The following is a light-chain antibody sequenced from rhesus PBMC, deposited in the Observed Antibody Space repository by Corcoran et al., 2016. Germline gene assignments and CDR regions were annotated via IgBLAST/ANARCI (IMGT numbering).Light chain of an antibody. CDR2: AAS. J-gene: IGKJ2*01. CDR1: ENVNNY. V-gene: IGKV1-74*01. CDR3: QHNCGTRCS. Sequence: DIQMTQSPSSLSASVGDRVTITCRASENVNNYLHWYQQKAGKAPNLLINAASTLQSGVPSRFSGSGSWTGYTLPLSSLQPEDVATYYCQHNCGTRCSFGQGAKVEIK.